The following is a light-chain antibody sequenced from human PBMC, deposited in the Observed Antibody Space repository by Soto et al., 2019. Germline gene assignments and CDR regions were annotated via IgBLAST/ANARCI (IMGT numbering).Light chain of an antibody. V-gene: IGKV3-11*01. CDR2: DAS. Sequence: EIVLTQSPATLYLSPGERATLSCRASQSVSSSLAWYQQKPGQTPRLLIYDASNRATGIPARFSGSGSGTDFTLTVSSLEPEDFAVYYCQRRSSWPLTFGGGTKVEIK. CDR3: QRRSSWPLT. CDR1: QSVSSS. J-gene: IGKJ4*01.